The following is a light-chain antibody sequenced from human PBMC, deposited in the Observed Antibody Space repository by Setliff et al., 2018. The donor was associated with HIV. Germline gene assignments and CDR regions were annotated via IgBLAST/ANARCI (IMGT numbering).Light chain of an antibody. Sequence: QSALTQPASVSGSPGQSITISCTGTSIGTYNYVSWYQQHPGKAPKLMIYDVNERPSGISRRFSGSKSGNTASLTISGLQAEDEADYYCETYTGSSPLYVFGTGTKVTVL. CDR1: SIGTYNY. CDR2: DVN. CDR3: ETYTGSSPLYV. J-gene: IGLJ1*01. V-gene: IGLV2-14*03.